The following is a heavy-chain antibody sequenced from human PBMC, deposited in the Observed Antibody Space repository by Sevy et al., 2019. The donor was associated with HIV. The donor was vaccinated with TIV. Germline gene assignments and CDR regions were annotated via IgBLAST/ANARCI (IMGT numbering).Heavy chain of an antibody. CDR1: GFTFSSYA. CDR2: ISGSGGST. J-gene: IGHJ4*02. Sequence: GESLKISCAASGFTFSSYAMSWVRQAPGKGLEWVSAISGSGGSTYYAASVKGRFTISRDNSKNTLYLQMNSLRAEDTAVYYCAKDLDSSGSLFDYWGQGTLVTVSS. CDR3: AKDLDSSGSLFDY. V-gene: IGHV3-23*01. D-gene: IGHD6-19*01.